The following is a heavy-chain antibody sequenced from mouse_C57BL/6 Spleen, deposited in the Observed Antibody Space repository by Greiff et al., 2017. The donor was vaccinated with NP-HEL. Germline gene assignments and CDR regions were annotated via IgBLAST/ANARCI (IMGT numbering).Heavy chain of an antibody. V-gene: IGHV1-52*01. Sequence: VKLQESGAELVRPGSSVKLSCKASGYTFTSYWMHWVKQRPIQGLEWIGNIDPSDSETHYNQKFKDKATLTVDKSSSTAYMQLSSLTSEDSAVYYCARSSYYYGSGYFDVWGTGTTVTVSS. J-gene: IGHJ1*03. CDR1: GYTFTSYW. D-gene: IGHD1-1*01. CDR3: ARSSYYYGSGYFDV. CDR2: IDPSDSET.